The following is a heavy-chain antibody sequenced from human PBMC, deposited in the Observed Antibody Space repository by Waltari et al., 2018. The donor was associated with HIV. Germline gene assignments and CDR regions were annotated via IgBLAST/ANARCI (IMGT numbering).Heavy chain of an antibody. V-gene: IGHV1-46*01. J-gene: IGHJ5*02. Sequence: QVQLVQSGAEVKKPGASVRLSCKASGYAFTTFYIHWLRQAPGQSPEWMGIVKPTSGTTSYTKRFQGRVTMARDTSTSTAYMELTGLKSEDTAFYYCARGGPLSGPATPFDRWGQGTLITVSS. CDR2: VKPTSGTT. CDR3: ARGGPLSGPATPFDR. CDR1: GYAFTTFY.